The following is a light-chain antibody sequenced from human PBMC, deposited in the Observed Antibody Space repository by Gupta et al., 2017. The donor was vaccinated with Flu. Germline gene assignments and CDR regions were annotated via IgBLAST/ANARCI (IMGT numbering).Light chain of an antibody. J-gene: IGLJ3*02. V-gene: IGLV3-21*02. CDR2: DDT. CDR1: NIGSKT. Sequence: SYVLTHPPSVSVAPGQTARVICGGNNIGSKTVHWYQQKPGQAPVLVVYDDTDRPSGIPERFSASNSGNTATLTISRVEAGDEADYYCQVWDSSSDHWVFGGGTKLTVL. CDR3: QVWDSSSDHWV.